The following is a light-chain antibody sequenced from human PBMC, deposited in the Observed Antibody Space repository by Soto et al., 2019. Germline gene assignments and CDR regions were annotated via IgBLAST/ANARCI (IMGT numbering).Light chain of an antibody. CDR3: QQYGSSPPMYT. CDR2: GAS. V-gene: IGKV3-20*01. Sequence: ELVLTQSPGTLSLSTGERATLSCRASQSVSSSYLAWYQQKPGQAPRLLIYGASSRATGIPDRFSGSGSGTDFTLTISRLEPEDFAVYYCQQYGSSPPMYTFGQGTKLEIK. CDR1: QSVSSSY. J-gene: IGKJ2*01.